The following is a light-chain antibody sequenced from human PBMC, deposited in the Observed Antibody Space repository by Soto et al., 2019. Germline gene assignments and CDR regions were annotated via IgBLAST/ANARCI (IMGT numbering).Light chain of an antibody. CDR2: DVS. Sequence: QSVLTQPRSVSGSPGQSVTISCTGTNSDVGGYNYVSWYQHHPGKAPKLMIYDVSQRPSGVPDRFSGSKSGDTASLTISGLQDEDEADYFCCSYAGSDSRVFGTGTNSPS. V-gene: IGLV2-11*01. CDR1: NSDVGGYNY. CDR3: CSYAGSDSRV. J-gene: IGLJ1*01.